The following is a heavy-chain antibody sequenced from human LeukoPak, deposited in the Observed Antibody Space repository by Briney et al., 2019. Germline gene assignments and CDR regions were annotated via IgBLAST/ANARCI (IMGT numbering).Heavy chain of an antibody. CDR1: GFTCSSYW. Sequence: GGSLRLSCAASGFTCSSYWMSWVRQAPGKGLEWVANIKQDGSEKYYVDSVKGRFTISRDNAKNSLYLQMNSLRAEDTAVYYCARDSSWFGEPDYWGQGTLVTVSS. V-gene: IGHV3-7*01. D-gene: IGHD3-10*01. J-gene: IGHJ4*02. CDR3: ARDSSWFGEPDY. CDR2: IKQDGSEK.